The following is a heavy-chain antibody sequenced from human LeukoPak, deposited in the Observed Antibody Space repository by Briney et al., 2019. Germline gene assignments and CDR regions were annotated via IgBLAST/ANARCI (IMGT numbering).Heavy chain of an antibody. D-gene: IGHD6-19*01. CDR1: GGSISNHY. Sequence: PETLSLTCTVSGGSISNHYWSWLRQPPGKALEWIGYNYYSGTTNSNPSLKSRVTISVDKSKNQFSLNLSSVTPADTAVYYCARYTTVAAFDYWGQGTLVTVSS. CDR3: ARYTTVAAFDY. CDR2: NYYSGTT. J-gene: IGHJ4*02. V-gene: IGHV4-59*11.